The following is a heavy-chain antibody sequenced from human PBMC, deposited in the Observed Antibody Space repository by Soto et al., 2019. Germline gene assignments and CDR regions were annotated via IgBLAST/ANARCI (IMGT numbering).Heavy chain of an antibody. V-gene: IGHV3-33*01. Sequence: QVQLVESGGGVVQPGRSLRLSCEASGFTFNAYDMHWVRQAPGKGLEWVAVIWYAGTSKYYAASVKGRFTISRDNSKNTLDLQMTRQRVEDTAVYYCMGSSGWVEYCGLAVGGEGTTVTVSS. CDR1: GFTFNAYD. CDR2: IWYAGTSK. CDR3: MGSSGWVEYCGLAV. J-gene: IGHJ6*02. D-gene: IGHD6-19*01.